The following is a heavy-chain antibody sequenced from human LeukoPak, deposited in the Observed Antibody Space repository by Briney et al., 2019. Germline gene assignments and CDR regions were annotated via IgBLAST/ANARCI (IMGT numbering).Heavy chain of an antibody. D-gene: IGHD6-19*01. CDR2: IYPDDSDT. J-gene: IGHJ4*02. V-gene: IGHV5-51*01. CDR1: GYSFTSNW. CDR3: ARQRRSSGWPNDY. Sequence: PGESLKISCKGSGYSFTSNWIAWVRQMPGKGLEWMGIIYPDDSDTRYSPSFQDQVTITADKSISTAYLQWSSLKASHNAMYYCARQRRSSGWPNDYWGQGTLVTVSS.